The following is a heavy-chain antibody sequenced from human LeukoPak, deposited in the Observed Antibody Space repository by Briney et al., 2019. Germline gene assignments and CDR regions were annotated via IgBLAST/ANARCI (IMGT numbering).Heavy chain of an antibody. CDR1: GFTFSSFT. CDR3: TTRLRNHFDY. V-gene: IGHV3-23*01. D-gene: IGHD5-12*01. CDR2: ISDGSRDI. Sequence: GGSLRLSCATSGFTFSSFTMNWVRQAPGKGLEWVSTISDGSRDIHYAGSVKGRFTISRDDSQNIVYLQMDSLRAEDTALYYCTTRLRNHFDYWGQGAQVTVSS. J-gene: IGHJ4*02.